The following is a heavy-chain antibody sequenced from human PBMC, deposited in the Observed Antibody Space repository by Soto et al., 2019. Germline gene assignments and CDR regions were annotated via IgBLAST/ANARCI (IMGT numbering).Heavy chain of an antibody. D-gene: IGHD6-19*01. CDR3: ARHTSSGWYSCFDY. J-gene: IGHJ4*02. V-gene: IGHV5-51*01. CDR1: GCGFTSYW. Sequence: PGEPLRIPCKGSGCGFTSYWIVLVRQMPGKGLEWMGIIYPGDSDTRYSPSFQGQVTISADKSISTAYLQWSSLKASDTAMYYCARHTSSGWYSCFDYWGQGTLVTVSS. CDR2: IYPGDSDT.